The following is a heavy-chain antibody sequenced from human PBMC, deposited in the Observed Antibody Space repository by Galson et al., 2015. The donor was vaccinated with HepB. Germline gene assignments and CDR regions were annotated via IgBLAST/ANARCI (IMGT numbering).Heavy chain of an antibody. CDR2: ISRSSSNR. D-gene: IGHD2-2*01. CDR3: TRDRYCTSTTCSGYYYGMDV. J-gene: IGHJ6*02. V-gene: IGHV3-48*02. Sequence: SLRLSCAASGFTFGDYAMSWFRQAPGKGLEWTSYISRSSSNRYYADSVNGRFTISRDDAKNSLYLQMNSLRDEDTAVYYCTRDRYCTSTTCSGYYYGMDVWDQGTTVIVSS. CDR1: GFTFGDYA.